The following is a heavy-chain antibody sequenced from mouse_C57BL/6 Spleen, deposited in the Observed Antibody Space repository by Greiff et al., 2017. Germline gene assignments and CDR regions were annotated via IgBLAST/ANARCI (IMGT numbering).Heavy chain of an antibody. Sequence: EVQGVESGGDLVKPGGSLKLSCAASGFTFSSYGMSWVRQTPDKRLEWVATISSGGSYTYYPDSVKGRFTISSDNAKNTLYLQMSSLKSEDTAMYYCARHVDGYYFDYWGQGTTLTVSS. CDR1: GFTFSSYG. CDR2: ISSGGSYT. CDR3: ARHVDGYYFDY. D-gene: IGHD2-3*01. V-gene: IGHV5-6*01. J-gene: IGHJ2*01.